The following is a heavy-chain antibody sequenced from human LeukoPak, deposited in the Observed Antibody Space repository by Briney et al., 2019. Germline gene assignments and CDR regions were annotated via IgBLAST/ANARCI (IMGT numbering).Heavy chain of an antibody. Sequence: GESLKISCKGSGYSFPNYWIDWVRQIPGKGLEWMGIIYPGDSDTRYNPSFQGKVTISADKSHSTAYLQWSSLKASDTAMYYCATSYYSDSRGYYDYWGQGSLVTVSS. CDR1: GYSFPNYW. CDR3: ATSYYSDSRGYYDY. CDR2: IYPGDSDT. V-gene: IGHV5-51*01. D-gene: IGHD3-22*01. J-gene: IGHJ4*02.